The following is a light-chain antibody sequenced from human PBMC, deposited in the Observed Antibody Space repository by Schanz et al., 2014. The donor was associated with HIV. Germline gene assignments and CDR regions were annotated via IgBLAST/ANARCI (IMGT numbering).Light chain of an antibody. CDR1: SGDVGSYNY. Sequence: QSALTQPASVSGSPGQSISISCTGTSGDVGSYNYVSWYQQHPGKAPKLMIYDVSNRPSGVSSRFSGSKSDNTASLTISGLQAEDDADYYCCSYTTTRTYVFGAGTKLTVL. CDR3: CSYTTTRTYV. V-gene: IGLV2-14*03. CDR2: DVS. J-gene: IGLJ1*01.